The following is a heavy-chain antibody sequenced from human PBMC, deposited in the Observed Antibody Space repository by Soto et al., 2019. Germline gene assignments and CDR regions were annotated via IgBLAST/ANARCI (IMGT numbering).Heavy chain of an antibody. CDR1: GGSISSGDYY. CDR2: IYYSGST. J-gene: IGHJ6*02. CDR3: ARVGSTTYYGMDV. V-gene: IGHV4-30-4*01. Sequence: QVQLQESGPGLVKPSQTLSLTCTVSGGSISSGDYYWSWIRQPPGKGLEWIGYIYYSGSTYYNPSLKGRVTISVDPSKHQFSLKLSSVTAADTAVYYCARVGSTTYYGMDVWGQGTTVTVSS. D-gene: IGHD2-2*01.